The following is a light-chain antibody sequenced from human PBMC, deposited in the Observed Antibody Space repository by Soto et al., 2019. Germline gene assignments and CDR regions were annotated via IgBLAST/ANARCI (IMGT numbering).Light chain of an antibody. CDR2: GNF. V-gene: IGLV1-40*01. Sequence: QSVLTQPPSVSGAPGQRVTISCTGSSSNIGAGYDVHWYQQIPGTAPKLLIYGNFNRPSGVPDRFSGSKSGTSASLAITGLRAEDEADYYCQSYDSSLSVSGVFGGGTKLTVL. CDR1: SSNIGAGYD. J-gene: IGLJ2*01. CDR3: QSYDSSLSVSGV.